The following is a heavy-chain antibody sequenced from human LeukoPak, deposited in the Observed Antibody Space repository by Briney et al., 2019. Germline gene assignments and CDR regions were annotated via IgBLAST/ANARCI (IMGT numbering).Heavy chain of an antibody. Sequence: GGSLRLSCAASGFTFSSYAMSWVRQAPGKGLEWVTAISGSGGSTYYADSVKGRFTISRDNSKNTLYLQMNSLRAEDTAVYYFAKSAGYCSGGSCYDYYYTDVWGKGTTVTVSS. D-gene: IGHD2-15*01. J-gene: IGHJ6*03. CDR3: AKSAGYCSGGSCYDYYYTDV. CDR2: ISGSGGST. CDR1: GFTFSSYA. V-gene: IGHV3-23*01.